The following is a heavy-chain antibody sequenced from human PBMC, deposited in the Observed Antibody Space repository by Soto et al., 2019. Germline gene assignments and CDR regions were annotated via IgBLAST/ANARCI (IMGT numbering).Heavy chain of an antibody. CDR2: IITYNGNA. CDR3: ARFRGRDYYYGMDD. D-gene: IGHD3-10*01. V-gene: IGHV1-18*01. CDR1: GYTFISYG. J-gene: IGHJ6*02. Sequence: QVQLVQSGTEVKKPGASVKVSCKASGYTFISYGIRWVREAPGQGLEWMGWIITYNGNANYAQKLQGRVTMTTDTSTGTAYMELRSLRSDDTAVYYCARFRGRDYYYGMDDWGQGTTVTVSS.